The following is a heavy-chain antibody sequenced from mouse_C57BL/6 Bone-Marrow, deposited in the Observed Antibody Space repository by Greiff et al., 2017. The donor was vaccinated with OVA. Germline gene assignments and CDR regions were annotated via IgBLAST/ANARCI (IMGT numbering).Heavy chain of an antibody. CDR1: GYTFTSYD. CDR2: IYPRDGST. J-gene: IGHJ4*01. Sequence: VKLVESGPELVKPGASVKLSCKASGYTFTSYDINWVKQRPGQGLEWIGWIYPRDGSTKYNEKFTGQVTLTVDTSSSKEYMDLHSLTSEDSEVYICARRRGDYDGYFYAMDYWGQGTSVTVSS. D-gene: IGHD2-3*01. CDR3: ARRRGDYDGYFYAMDY. V-gene: IGHV1-85*01.